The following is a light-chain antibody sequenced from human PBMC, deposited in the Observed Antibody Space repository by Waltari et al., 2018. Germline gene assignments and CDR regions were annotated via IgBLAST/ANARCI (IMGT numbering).Light chain of an antibody. J-gene: IGLJ2*01. Sequence: QSVLTHPASVSGSPAQSLTLSCTGSSPAIGGCKSLSWYPQNSGKAPTLIIYDVSNRPSGISYRFSGSKSGNTASLTISGLQAEDEADYYCASYSGRNTVGVFGGGTRLAVL. CDR3: ASYSGRNTVGV. V-gene: IGLV2-14*01. CDR2: DVS. CDR1: SPAIGGCKS.